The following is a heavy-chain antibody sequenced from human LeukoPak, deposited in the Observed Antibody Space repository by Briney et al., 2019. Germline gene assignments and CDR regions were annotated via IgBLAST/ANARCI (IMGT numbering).Heavy chain of an antibody. V-gene: IGHV3-48*04. CDR2: ISGSSATI. CDR3: ARGRDLFDS. J-gene: IGHJ4*02. CDR1: GFTFNTYS. Sequence: GGSLRLSCVASGFTFNTYSMNWFRQAPGKGLEWISYISGSSATIYYADSVKGRFTISRDNAKNSLYLQMNSLRAEDTAVYYCARGRDLFDSWGQGTLVTVSS.